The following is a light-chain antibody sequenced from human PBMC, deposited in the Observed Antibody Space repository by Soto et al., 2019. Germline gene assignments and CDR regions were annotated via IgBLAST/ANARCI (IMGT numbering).Light chain of an antibody. Sequence: EVVLTQSPATLSVSPGEGVTLSCRASQGIGDTLAWYQHKPGQAPRLLIYGASTRTTGIPARFSGSGSGTEFTLTISSLQSEDFAVYYCQQYSKWPQTFGQGTKVDIK. J-gene: IGKJ1*01. CDR2: GAS. V-gene: IGKV3-15*01. CDR3: QQYSKWPQT. CDR1: QGIGDT.